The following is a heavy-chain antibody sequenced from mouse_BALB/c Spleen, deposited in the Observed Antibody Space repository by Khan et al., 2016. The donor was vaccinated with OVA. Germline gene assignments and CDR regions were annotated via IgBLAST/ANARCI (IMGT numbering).Heavy chain of an antibody. Sequence: EVQLQESGPGLVKPSQSLSLTCTVTGYSITSGYGWNWIRQFPGNILEWMGYISYSGSTNYNPSLKSRISITRDTSKNQFFMQLNSVTTQDTATYFCARTARIEYWGQGTTLTVSS. D-gene: IGHD1-2*01. CDR2: ISYSGST. V-gene: IGHV3-2*02. CDR1: GYSITSGYG. CDR3: ARTARIEY. J-gene: IGHJ2*01.